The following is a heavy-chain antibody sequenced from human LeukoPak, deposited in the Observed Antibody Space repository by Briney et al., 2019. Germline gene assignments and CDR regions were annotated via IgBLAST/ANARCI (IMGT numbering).Heavy chain of an antibody. Sequence: GASVKVSCKASGYTFTSYAMHWVRQAPGQRLEWMGWINAGNGNTKYSQKFQGRVTITRDTSASTAYMELSSLRSEDTAVYYCARDDIAEAATPFDYWGQGTLVTVSS. CDR2: INAGNGNT. D-gene: IGHD6-13*01. CDR1: GYTFTSYA. CDR3: ARDDIAEAATPFDY. J-gene: IGHJ4*02. V-gene: IGHV1-3*01.